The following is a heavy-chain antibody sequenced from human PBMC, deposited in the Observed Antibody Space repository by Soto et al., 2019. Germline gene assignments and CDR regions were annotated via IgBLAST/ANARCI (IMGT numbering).Heavy chain of an antibody. V-gene: IGHV3-74*01. CDR1: GFTFSDYG. J-gene: IGHJ4*02. CDR3: ASLSGNGGY. Sequence: GGSLRLSCAGSGFTFSDYGNDWVRQVPGKGLAWVSRIKSDGSRTSYADSVRGRFTISRDNAKNTLYLQMNSLRAEDTAVYYCASLSGNGGYWGQGTQVTVSS. D-gene: IGHD5-12*01. CDR2: IKSDGSRT.